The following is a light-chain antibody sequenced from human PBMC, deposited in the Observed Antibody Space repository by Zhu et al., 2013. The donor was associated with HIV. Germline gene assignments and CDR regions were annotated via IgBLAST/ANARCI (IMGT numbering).Light chain of an antibody. J-gene: IGKJ4*01. Sequence: EIVMTQSPATLSVSPGERATLSCRASQSVRGDFLAWYQQKPGQAPRVVIYGASSRATGIPDRFSGSGSGTDFTLSITRLEPEDLAVYYCQQYNNWPPITFGGGTKVEIK. V-gene: IGKV3-20*01. CDR2: GAS. CDR3: QQYNNWPPIT. CDR1: QSVRGDF.